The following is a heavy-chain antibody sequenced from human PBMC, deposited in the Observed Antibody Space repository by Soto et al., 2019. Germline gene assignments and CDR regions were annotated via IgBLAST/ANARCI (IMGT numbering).Heavy chain of an antibody. CDR2: IYYSGST. V-gene: IGHV4-59*01. D-gene: IGHD3-9*01. CDR3: ARVYDILTGYYRVAWFDP. CDR1: GGSISSYY. J-gene: IGHJ5*02. Sequence: PSETLSLTCTVSGGSISSYYWSWIRQPPGKGLEWIGYIYYSGSTNYNPSLKSRVTISVDTSKNQFSLKLSSVTAADTAVYYCARVYDILTGYYRVAWFDPWGQGTLVTAPQ.